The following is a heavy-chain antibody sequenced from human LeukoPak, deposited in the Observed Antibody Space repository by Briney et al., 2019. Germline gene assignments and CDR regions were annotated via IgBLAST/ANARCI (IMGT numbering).Heavy chain of an antibody. J-gene: IGHJ4*02. CDR2: INHSGST. CDR3: ARCYGLVLDY. V-gene: IGHV4-34*01. Sequence: TSETLSLTCAVYGGSFSGYYWSWIRQPPGKGLEWIGEINHSGSTNYNPSLKSRVTISVDTSKNQFSLKLSSVTAADTAVYYCARCYGLVLDYWGQGTLVTVSS. D-gene: IGHD6-6*01. CDR1: GGSFSGYY.